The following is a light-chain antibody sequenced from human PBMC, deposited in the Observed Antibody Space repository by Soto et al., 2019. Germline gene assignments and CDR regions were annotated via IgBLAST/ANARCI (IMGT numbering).Light chain of an antibody. CDR2: NNN. V-gene: IGLV1-47*02. J-gene: IGLJ2*01. CDR3: ASWDDSLRGVV. CDR1: SSNIGGNF. Sequence: QAVLTQPPSASGTPGERVTVSCSGSSSNIGGNFVYWYQQLPGTAPKLLIFNNNQRPSGVRDRFSGSKSGTSASLAISGLRSEDEAHYYCASWDDSLRGVVFGGGTKLTVL.